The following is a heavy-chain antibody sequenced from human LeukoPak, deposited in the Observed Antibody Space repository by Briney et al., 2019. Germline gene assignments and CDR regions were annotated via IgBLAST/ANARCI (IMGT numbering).Heavy chain of an antibody. V-gene: IGHV3-7*01. CDR2: IKQDGSEK. D-gene: IGHD3-10*01. J-gene: IGHJ4*02. Sequence: PGGSLRLSCTASGFTFSSYWMTWVRQAPGKGLEWVANIKQDGSEKYYVDSVKGRFTISRDNAKNSLYLQMNSLRAEDTAVYYCARDNGEGGFDYWGQGTLVTVSS. CDR3: ARDNGEGGFDY. CDR1: GFTFSSYW.